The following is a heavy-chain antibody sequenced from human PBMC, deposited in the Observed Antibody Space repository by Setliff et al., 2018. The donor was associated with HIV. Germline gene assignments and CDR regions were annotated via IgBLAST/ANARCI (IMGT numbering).Heavy chain of an antibody. CDR3: VKGPSTSSWAVTWDAFDI. V-gene: IGHV3-43D*03. Sequence: GESLKISCKGSGYSFTSYWIGWVRQMPGKGLEWVSTITSDGGSSFYADSLKGRFTISRDNSKNSLYLQMNSLRVDDSAFYHCVKGPSTSSWAVTWDAFDIWGQGTPVTVSS. J-gene: IGHJ3*02. CDR1: GYSFTSYW. CDR2: ITSDGGSS. D-gene: IGHD6-13*01.